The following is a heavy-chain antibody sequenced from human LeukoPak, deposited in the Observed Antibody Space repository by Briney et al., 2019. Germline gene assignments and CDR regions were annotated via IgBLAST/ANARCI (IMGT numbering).Heavy chain of an antibody. D-gene: IGHD6-13*01. CDR3: SRSVPYSSSWYGAQHAFDI. V-gene: IGHV3-74*01. Sequence: GGSLRLSCAASRFTFSSYWMHWVRQAPGKGLVWVSRINSDGSSTSYADSVKGRFTISRDNAKNTLYLQMNSLRAEDTAVYYCSRSVPYSSSWYGAQHAFDIWGQGTMVTVSS. CDR2: INSDGSST. J-gene: IGHJ3*02. CDR1: RFTFSSYW.